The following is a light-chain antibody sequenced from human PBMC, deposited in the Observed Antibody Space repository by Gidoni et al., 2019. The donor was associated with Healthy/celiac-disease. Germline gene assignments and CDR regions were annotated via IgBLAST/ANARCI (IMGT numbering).Light chain of an antibody. CDR3: CSYAGSSTLM. CDR1: SSDFGSYNL. J-gene: IGLJ3*02. CDR2: EVS. V-gene: IGLV2-23*02. Sequence: QSALTQPASVSGSPGQSITISCTGTSSDFGSYNLVSWYQQQPGKAPKLMIYEVSKRPSGVSNRFSGSKSGNTASLTISGLQAEDEADYYCCSYAGSSTLMFGGGTKLTVL.